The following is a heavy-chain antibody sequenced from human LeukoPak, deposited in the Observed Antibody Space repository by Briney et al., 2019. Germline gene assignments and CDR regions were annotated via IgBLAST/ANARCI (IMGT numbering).Heavy chain of an antibody. V-gene: IGHV4-61*02. J-gene: IGHJ5*02. CDR3: ARGQGAARYNWFDL. Sequence: SETLSLTCTVSGGSISSGSYYWSWIRQPAGKGLEWIGRIYTSGSTNYNPSLKSRVTISVDTSKNQFSLKLSSVTAADTAVYYCARGQGAARYNWFDLWGQGTLVTVSS. CDR1: GGSISSGSYY. CDR2: IYTSGST. D-gene: IGHD6-6*01.